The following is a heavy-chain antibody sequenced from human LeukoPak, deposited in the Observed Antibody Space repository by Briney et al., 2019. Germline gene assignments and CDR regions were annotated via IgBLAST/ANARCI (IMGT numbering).Heavy chain of an antibody. CDR2: ISWNSGSI. CDR3: AKSALGIESDAFDI. Sequence: GRSLRLSCAASGFTFDDYAMHWVRQAQGKGLEGVSGISWNSGSIGYADSVKGRFTISRDNAKNSLYLQMNSLRAEDMALYYCAKSALGIESDAFDIWGQGTMVTVSS. CDR1: GFTFDDYA. V-gene: IGHV3-9*03. J-gene: IGHJ3*02. D-gene: IGHD3-16*01.